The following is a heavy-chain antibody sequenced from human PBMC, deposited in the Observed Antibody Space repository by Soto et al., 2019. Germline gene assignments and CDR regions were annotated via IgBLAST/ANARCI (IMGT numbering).Heavy chain of an antibody. CDR2: ISYDGSNK. CDR1: GFTFSSYG. D-gene: IGHD5-12*01. V-gene: IGHV3-30*18. CDR3: AKDTGQRGGYDSYYFDY. Sequence: GGSLRLSCAASGFTFSSYGMHWVRQAPGKGLEWVAVISYDGSNKYYADSVKGRFTISRDNSKNTLYLQMNSLRAEDTAVYYCAKDTGQRGGYDSYYFDYWGQGTLVTVSS. J-gene: IGHJ4*02.